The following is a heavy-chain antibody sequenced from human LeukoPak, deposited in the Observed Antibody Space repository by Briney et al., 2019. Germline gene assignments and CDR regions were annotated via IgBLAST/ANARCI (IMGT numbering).Heavy chain of an antibody. CDR1: GFTFSSYG. J-gene: IGHJ4*02. CDR3: AKDLGYGDYSVFDY. V-gene: IGHV3-23*01. D-gene: IGHD4-17*01. CDR2: ISGSGGST. Sequence: GGSLRLSCAVSGFTFSSYGMSWVRQAPGKGLEWVSIISGSGGSTYYADSVKGRFAISRDNSKNTLYLQMNSLRAEDTAVYYCAKDLGYGDYSVFDYWGQGTLVTVS.